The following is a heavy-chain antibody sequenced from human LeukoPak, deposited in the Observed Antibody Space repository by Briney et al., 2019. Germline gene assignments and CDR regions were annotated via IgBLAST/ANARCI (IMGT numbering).Heavy chain of an antibody. J-gene: IGHJ3*02. CDR2: IYYSGST. D-gene: IGHD1-26*01. Sequence: KPSETLSLTCAVSGGSVSGYYWTWVRQPPGKGLEWIGDIYYSGSTDYNPSLKSRVTISLDTSKNQFSLRLSSVTAADTAVYYCARETRLHSGSYSNDAFDIWGQGTMVTVSS. CDR1: GGSVSGYY. CDR3: ARETRLHSGSYSNDAFDI. V-gene: IGHV4-59*02.